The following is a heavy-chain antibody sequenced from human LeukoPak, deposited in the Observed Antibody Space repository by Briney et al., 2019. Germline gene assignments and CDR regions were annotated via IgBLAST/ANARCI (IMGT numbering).Heavy chain of an antibody. CDR3: AREVVRGVNDY. V-gene: IGHV1-18*01. CDR1: GYTFSDFG. D-gene: IGHD3-10*01. J-gene: IGHJ4*02. CDR2: ISTYNGNT. Sequence: ASVKVSCKASGYTFSDFGISWVRQASGQGLEWRGWISTYNGNTNYAQKLQGRVAINTDTSTSTAYMELRSLRSDDTAVYYCAREVVRGVNDYWGQGTLVTVSS.